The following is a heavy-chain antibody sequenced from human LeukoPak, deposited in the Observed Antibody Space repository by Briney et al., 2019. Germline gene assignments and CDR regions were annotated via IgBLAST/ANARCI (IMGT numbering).Heavy chain of an antibody. J-gene: IGHJ1*01. D-gene: IGHD4-17*01. Sequence: SETLSLTCAVYGGTSSGYYWSWIRQPPGKGREWLGEINHSGSNNYNPSLKSRVTISVDTSKNHFSLKLGSVTAADTTVYYCARGPPTVTRKKQQRTFLDYFQHWGQGTLVTVSS. CDR1: GGTSSGYY. V-gene: IGHV4-34*01. CDR2: INHSGSN. CDR3: ARGPPTVTRKKQQRTFLDYFQH.